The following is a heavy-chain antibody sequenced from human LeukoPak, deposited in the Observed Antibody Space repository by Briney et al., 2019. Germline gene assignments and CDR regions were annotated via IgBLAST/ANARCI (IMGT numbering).Heavy chain of an antibody. V-gene: IGHV3-48*04. CDR1: GFTFSSYS. CDR3: AKGDDSSGYYEGLIDY. J-gene: IGHJ4*02. Sequence: GGSLRLSCAASGFTFSSYSMNWVRQAPGKGLEWVSYISSSSSTIYYADSVKGRFTISRDNAKNSLYLQMNSLRAEDTAVYYCAKGDDSSGYYEGLIDYWGQGTLVTVSS. D-gene: IGHD3-22*01. CDR2: ISSSSSTI.